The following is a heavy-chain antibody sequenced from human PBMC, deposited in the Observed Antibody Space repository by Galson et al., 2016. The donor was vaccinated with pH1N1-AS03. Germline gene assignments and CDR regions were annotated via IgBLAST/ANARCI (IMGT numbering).Heavy chain of an antibody. CDR3: AKLDCSGPTCYFDY. CDR1: GFRFGTYA. CDR2: ITGSGAGT. Sequence: SLRLSCAASGFRFGTYAMSWVRQAPGKGLEWVSAITGSGAGTYYADSLKGRFTISRDNSKKTLYLHMKSLRDEDTAVYYCAKLDCSGPTCYFDYWGQGTQVTVSS. V-gene: IGHV3-23*01. J-gene: IGHJ4*02. D-gene: IGHD2-15*01.